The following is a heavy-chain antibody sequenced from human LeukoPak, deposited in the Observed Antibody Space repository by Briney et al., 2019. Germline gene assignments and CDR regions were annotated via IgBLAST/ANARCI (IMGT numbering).Heavy chain of an antibody. CDR1: GYTFTGYY. D-gene: IGHD2-2*01. Sequence: GASVKVSCKASGYTFTGYYMHWVRQAPGQGLEWMGWINPNSGGTNYAQKFQGRVTMTRDTSISTAYMELSRLRSDDTAVYYCASIPLGYCSSTSCPDYWGQGTLVTVSS. CDR3: ASIPLGYCSSTSCPDY. J-gene: IGHJ4*02. CDR2: INPNSGGT. V-gene: IGHV1-2*02.